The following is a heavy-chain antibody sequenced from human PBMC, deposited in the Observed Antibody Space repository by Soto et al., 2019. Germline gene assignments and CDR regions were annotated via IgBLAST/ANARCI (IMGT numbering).Heavy chain of an antibody. CDR3: ARVTPGGSTNGDAFDI. D-gene: IGHD1-1*01. CDR2: INPNSGGT. V-gene: IGHV1-2*04. CDR1: GYTFTGYY. Sequence: ASVKVSCKASGYTFTGYYMHWVRQAPGQGLEWMGWINPNSGGTNYAQKFQGWVTMTRDTSISTAYMELSRLRSDDTSVDYCARVTPGGSTNGDAFDIWGQGTMVTVSS. J-gene: IGHJ3*02.